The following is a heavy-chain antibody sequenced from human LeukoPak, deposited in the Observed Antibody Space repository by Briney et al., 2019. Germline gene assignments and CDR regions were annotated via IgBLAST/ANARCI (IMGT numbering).Heavy chain of an antibody. CDR3: ARAPSIGYCSSTSCLNWFDP. Sequence: SETLSLTCAVSGGSISSSSYYWGWIRQPPGKGLEWIGSIYYSGSTYYNPSLKSRVTISVDTSKNQFSLKLSSVTAADTAVYYCARAPSIGYCSSTSCLNWFDPWGQGTLVTVSS. V-gene: IGHV4-39*07. CDR2: IYYSGST. J-gene: IGHJ5*02. CDR1: GGSISSSSYY. D-gene: IGHD2-2*01.